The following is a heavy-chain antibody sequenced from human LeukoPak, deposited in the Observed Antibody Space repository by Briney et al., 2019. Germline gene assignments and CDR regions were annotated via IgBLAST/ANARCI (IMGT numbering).Heavy chain of an antibody. Sequence: ASVKVSCKVFGYTATNFDINWVRQATRQGFEWMGWMTLNSGRTGYRREFQGRVTMTTDTSTNTAYMELSSLRSDDTAVYYCGRGYAMDVWGQGTTVIVSS. V-gene: IGHV1-8*01. CDR2: MTLNSGRT. J-gene: IGHJ6*02. CDR3: GRGYAMDV. CDR1: GYTATNFD.